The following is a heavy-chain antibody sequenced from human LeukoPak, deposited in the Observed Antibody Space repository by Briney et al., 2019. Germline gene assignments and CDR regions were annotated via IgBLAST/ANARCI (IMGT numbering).Heavy chain of an antibody. CDR3: ARGSFVVVVAAKAAGWFDP. CDR2: INPNSGCT. V-gene: IGHV1-2*02. J-gene: IGHJ5*02. D-gene: IGHD2-15*01. CDR1: GYTLTRYY. Sequence: ASVKVSCKASGYTLTRYYMHWVRQAPGQGLEWMGWINPNSGCTNYAQKFQGRVTMTRDTSISTAYMELSRLRSDDTAVYYCARGSFVVVVAAKAAGWFDPWGEGTLVTVSS.